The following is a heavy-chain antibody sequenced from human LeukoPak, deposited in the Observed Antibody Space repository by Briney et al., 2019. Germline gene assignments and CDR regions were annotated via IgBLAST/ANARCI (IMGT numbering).Heavy chain of an antibody. CDR3: ARGGVVVLGVMDI. V-gene: IGHV1-2*02. D-gene: IGHD2-21*01. CDR1: GYTFTGYS. CDR2: INPSSGGT. J-gene: IGHJ3*02. Sequence: ASVKVSCKASGYTFTGYSMHWVRQAPGQGLEWMGWINPSSGGTNYAQKFQGRVTMTRDTSINTSYMELRRLRSDDTAVYYCARGGVVVLGVMDIWGQGTVVTVSS.